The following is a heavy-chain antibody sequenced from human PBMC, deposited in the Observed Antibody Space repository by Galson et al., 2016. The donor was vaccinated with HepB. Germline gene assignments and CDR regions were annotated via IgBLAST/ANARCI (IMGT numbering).Heavy chain of an antibody. J-gene: IGHJ4*02. CDR2: IFSSGST. D-gene: IGHD4-17*01. CDR3: ARHQKLYGDVRLTSYFDY. Sequence: SETLSLTCTVSGGSISSYYWSWIRQPPGKGLEWIGQIFSSGSTNRNPSLKSRVTISVDTSKNQFSLKLSSVTAADTAVYYWARHQKLYGDVRLTSYFDYWGQGTLVTVSS. CDR1: GGSISSYY. V-gene: IGHV4-59*01.